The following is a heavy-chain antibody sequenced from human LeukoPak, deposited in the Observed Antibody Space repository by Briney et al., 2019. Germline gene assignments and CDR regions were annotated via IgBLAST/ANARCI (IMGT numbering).Heavy chain of an antibody. Sequence: PSETLSLTCAVYGGSFSGYYWSWIRQPPGKGLEWLGEINHSGSTNYNPSLKSRVTISVDTSKNQFSLKLISVTAADTAVYYCARNFLRRNWDWFDPRGQGTLVTVSS. V-gene: IGHV4-34*01. D-gene: IGHD5-12*01. CDR2: INHSGST. CDR1: GGSFSGYY. J-gene: IGHJ5*02. CDR3: ARNFLRRNWDWFDP.